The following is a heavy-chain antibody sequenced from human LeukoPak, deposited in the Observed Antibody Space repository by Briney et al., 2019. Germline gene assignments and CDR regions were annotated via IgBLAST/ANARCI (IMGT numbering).Heavy chain of an antibody. CDR2: IIPIFGTA. V-gene: IGHV1-69*13. CDR1: GGTFSSYA. Sequence: SVKVSCKASGGTFSSYAISWVRQAPGQGLEWMGGIIPIFGTANYEQKFQGRVTITADESTSTAYMELSSLRSEDTAVHYCARGAYSSYHEDDAFDIWGQGTMVTVSS. D-gene: IGHD6-6*01. J-gene: IGHJ3*02. CDR3: ARGAYSSYHEDDAFDI.